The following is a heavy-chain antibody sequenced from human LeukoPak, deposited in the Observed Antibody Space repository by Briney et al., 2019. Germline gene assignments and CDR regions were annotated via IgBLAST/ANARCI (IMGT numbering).Heavy chain of an antibody. CDR3: AKGALWDYFDF. D-gene: IGHD7-27*01. Sequence: GGSLRLSCAASGFTFSGYAMNWVRQAPGKGLEWVSAISGSGGSTYYADSVKGRFTISRDNSKNTLYLQMNSLGAEDTAVYYCAKGALWDYFDFWGQGTLVTISS. CDR2: ISGSGGST. J-gene: IGHJ4*02. CDR1: GFTFSGYA. V-gene: IGHV3-23*01.